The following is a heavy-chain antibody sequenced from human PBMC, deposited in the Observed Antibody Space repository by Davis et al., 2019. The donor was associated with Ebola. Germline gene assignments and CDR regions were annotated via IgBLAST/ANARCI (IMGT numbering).Heavy chain of an antibody. D-gene: IGHD3-9*01. CDR1: GFTFSDYA. CDR3: VKAEYIDYNRCFDY. V-gene: IGHV3-23*01. CDR2: IRGSGGTT. J-gene: IGHJ4*02. Sequence: PGGSLRLSCAASGFTFSDYAMTWVRQAPGKGLEWISAIRGSGGTTYYADSVRGRFTISRDNSKNTLYLQMNSLRVEDTAVYYCVKAEYIDYNRCFDYWGQGTLVTVSS.